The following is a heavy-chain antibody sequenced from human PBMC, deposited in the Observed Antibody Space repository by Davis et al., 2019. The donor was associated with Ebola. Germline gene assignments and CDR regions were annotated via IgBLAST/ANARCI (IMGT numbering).Heavy chain of an antibody. J-gene: IGHJ5*02. V-gene: IGHV4-59*08. CDR2: IYYSGST. D-gene: IGHD3-10*01. CDR1: GASISSYY. CDR3: ARRGKILLWFGELTDWFDP. Sequence: MPSETLSLTCSVPGASISSYYWSWIRQPPGKGLEWHGYIYYSGSTNCNPSLKSRVTISVDTSKNQFSLKLSSVTAADTAVYYCARRGKILLWFGELTDWFDPWGQGTLVTVSS.